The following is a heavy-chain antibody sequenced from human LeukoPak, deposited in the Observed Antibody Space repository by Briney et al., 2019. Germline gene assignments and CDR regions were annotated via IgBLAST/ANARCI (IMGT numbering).Heavy chain of an antibody. J-gene: IGHJ4*02. Sequence: PGGSLRLSCAASGFTFSSYSMNWVRQAPGKGLEWVSYISSRSNNIYYADSVKGRFPISRDNAKNSLYLQMNSLRAEDTAVYYCAREALTGTRMFDYWGQGTLVTVSS. D-gene: IGHD1-7*01. CDR1: GFTFSSYS. CDR2: ISSRSNNI. CDR3: AREALTGTRMFDY. V-gene: IGHV3-48*01.